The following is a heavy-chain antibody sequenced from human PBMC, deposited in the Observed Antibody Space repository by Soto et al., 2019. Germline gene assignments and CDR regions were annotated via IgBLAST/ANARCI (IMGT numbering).Heavy chain of an antibody. V-gene: IGHV3-30*03. Sequence: QVQLVESGGGVVQPGRSLRLSCAASGSTFSSYGMHWVRQAPGKGLEWVAVISYDGSNKYYADSVKGRFTISRDNSKNTLYLQMNSLRAEDTAVYYCATGDYYDSSGYYFGGGDYWGQGTLVTVSS. J-gene: IGHJ4*02. CDR3: ATGDYYDSSGYYFGGGDY. D-gene: IGHD3-22*01. CDR1: GSTFSSYG. CDR2: ISYDGSNK.